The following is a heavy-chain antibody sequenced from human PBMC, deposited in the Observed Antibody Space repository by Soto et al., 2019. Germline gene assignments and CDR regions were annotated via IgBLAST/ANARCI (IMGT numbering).Heavy chain of an antibody. V-gene: IGHV2-5*08. CDR1: GGSISSYYW. D-gene: IGHD2-21*02. CDR3: AHSASIVVVTVARVLSWFDP. J-gene: IGHJ5*02. Sequence: TLSLTCTVSGGSISSYYWSWIRQPPGKALEWLALIYWDDDKRYSPSLKSRLTITKDTSKNQVVLTMTNMDPVDTATYYCAHSASIVVVTVARVLSWFDPWGQGTLVTVSS. CDR2: IYWDDDK.